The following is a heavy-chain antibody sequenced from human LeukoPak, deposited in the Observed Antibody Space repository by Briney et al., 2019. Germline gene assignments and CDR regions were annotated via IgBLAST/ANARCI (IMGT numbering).Heavy chain of an antibody. CDR2: INHSGST. J-gene: IGHJ4*02. D-gene: IGHD5-24*01. V-gene: IGHV4-34*01. Sequence: SETLSLTCAVYGGSFSGYYWSWIRQPPRKGLEWIREINHSGSQPPGKGLEWIGEINHSGSTNYNPSLKSRVTISVDTSKNQFSLKLSSVTAADTAVYYCAAQMATFDYWGQGTLVTVSS. CDR1: GGSFSGYY. CDR3: AAQMATFDY.